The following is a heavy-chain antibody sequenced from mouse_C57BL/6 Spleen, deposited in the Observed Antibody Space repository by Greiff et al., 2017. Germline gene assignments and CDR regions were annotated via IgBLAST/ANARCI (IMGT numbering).Heavy chain of an antibody. D-gene: IGHD2-1*01. V-gene: IGHV6-3*01. CDR3: SLLQGFAY. J-gene: IGHJ3*01. CDR1: GFTFSNYW. CDR2: IRLKSDNYAT. Sequence: EVKVEESGGGLVQPGGSMKLSCVASGFTFSNYWMNWVRQSPEKGLEWVAQIRLKSDNYATHYAESVKGRFTISRDDYKSSVYLQMNNLRAEDTGIYYCSLLQGFAYWGQGTLVTVSA.